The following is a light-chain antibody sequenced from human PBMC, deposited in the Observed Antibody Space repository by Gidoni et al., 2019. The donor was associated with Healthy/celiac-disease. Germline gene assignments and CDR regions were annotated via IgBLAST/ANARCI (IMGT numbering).Light chain of an antibody. CDR3: QQYSIWPRLT. CDR1: HSVSSN. Sequence: EIVMTQYPATLSVSPGERATLSCRASHSVSSNYACYQQKPGQAPRLLIYGASTRATGIPARFSGSGSGTAFTLTISSLQSEDFAVYYCQQYSIWPRLTFGPGTKVEIK. CDR2: GAS. V-gene: IGKV3-15*01. J-gene: IGKJ1*01.